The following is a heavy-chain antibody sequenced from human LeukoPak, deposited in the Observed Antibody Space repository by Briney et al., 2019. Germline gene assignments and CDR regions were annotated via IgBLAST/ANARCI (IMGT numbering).Heavy chain of an antibody. CDR3: ARGGYSYGPIDY. Sequence: SVKVSCKASGGTFSSYAISWVRQVPGQGLEWMGGIIPIFGTANYAQKFQGRVTITADESTSTAYMELSSLRSEDTAVYYCARGGYSYGPIDYWGQGTLVTVSS. CDR2: IIPIFGTA. J-gene: IGHJ4*02. D-gene: IGHD5-18*01. V-gene: IGHV1-69*13. CDR1: GGTFSSYA.